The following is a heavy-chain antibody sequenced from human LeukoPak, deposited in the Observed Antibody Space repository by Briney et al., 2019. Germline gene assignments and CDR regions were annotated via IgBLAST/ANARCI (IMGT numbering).Heavy chain of an antibody. CDR1: GYTFTSYD. Sequence: ASVKVSCKASGYTFTSYDINWVRQATGQGLEWMGWMNPNSGNTGYAQKFQGSVTMTRNTSISTAYMELSSLRSEDTAVYYCTTDPHYDSSGSQRDYWGQGTLVTVSS. CDR3: TTDPHYDSSGSQRDY. J-gene: IGHJ4*02. D-gene: IGHD3-22*01. CDR2: MNPNSGNT. V-gene: IGHV1-8*01.